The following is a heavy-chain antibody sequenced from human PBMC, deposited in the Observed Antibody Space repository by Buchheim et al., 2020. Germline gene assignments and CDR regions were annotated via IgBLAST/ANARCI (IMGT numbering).Heavy chain of an antibody. D-gene: IGHD5-12*01. J-gene: IGHJ4*02. CDR1: GDSITSVYW. CDR2: FYHSGTT. V-gene: IGHV4-4*02. Sequence: QVQLQESGPGLVKPSGTLSLTCAVSGDSITSVYWWSWVRQPPGQGLEWIGEFYHSGTTNYNPSLKSRVTISVDKSQNQFSLRVNSVTAADTAMYFCAREGRTGYADYWGQGAL. CDR3: AREGRTGYADY.